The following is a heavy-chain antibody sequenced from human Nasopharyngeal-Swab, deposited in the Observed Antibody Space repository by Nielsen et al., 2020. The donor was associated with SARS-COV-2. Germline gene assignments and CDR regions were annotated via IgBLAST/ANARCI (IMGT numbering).Heavy chain of an antibody. D-gene: IGHD6-13*01. V-gene: IGHV1-2*06. CDR3: VRDDGDVPGITGSGPPGGF. CDR1: GHFFTDYY. CDR2: INPYSGDT. J-gene: IGHJ4*02. Sequence: ASVKVSCKASGHFFTDYYMHWVRQAPGQGLEWMGRINPYSGDTKYAQNFQGRVTVTRDTSINTVYVELSSLTSDDTAVYYCVRDDGDVPGITGSGPPGGFWGQGTLVTVSS.